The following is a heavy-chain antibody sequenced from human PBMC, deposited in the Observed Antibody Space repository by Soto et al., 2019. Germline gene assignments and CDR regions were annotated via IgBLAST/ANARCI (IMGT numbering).Heavy chain of an antibody. CDR2: ISYDGSQT. CDR3: AREGIFGLVPIITPDY. CDR1: GFQFGSYA. J-gene: IGHJ4*02. Sequence: VQLVQSGGGVAQPGGSLRLSCAATGFQFGSYAMHWVRQAPGRGLEWVAHISYDGSQTYYGDSVKGRLTIARDNSENTLYLEVKRLRLLDTAVYYCAREGIFGLVPIITPDYGVQGVLVSVSS. V-gene: IGHV3-30*04. D-gene: IGHD3-3*01.